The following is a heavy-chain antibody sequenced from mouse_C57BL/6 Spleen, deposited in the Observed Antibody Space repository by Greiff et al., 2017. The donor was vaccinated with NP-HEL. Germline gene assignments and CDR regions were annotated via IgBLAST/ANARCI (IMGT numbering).Heavy chain of an antibody. D-gene: IGHD1-1*01. V-gene: IGHV1-54*01. Sequence: VQLQQSGAELVRPGTSVKVSCKASGYAFTNYLIEWVKQRPGQGLEWIGDIYPGSGSTNYNEKFKSKATLTVDTSSSTAYMQLSSLTSEDSAVYYCARSDYGSSSVDYWGQGTTLTVSS. J-gene: IGHJ2*01. CDR2: IYPGSGST. CDR1: GYAFTNYL. CDR3: ARSDYGSSSVDY.